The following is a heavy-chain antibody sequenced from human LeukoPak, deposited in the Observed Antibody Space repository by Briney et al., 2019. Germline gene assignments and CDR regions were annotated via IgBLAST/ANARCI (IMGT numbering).Heavy chain of an antibody. J-gene: IGHJ6*03. CDR3: AKDYGDYVFYMDV. V-gene: IGHV3-23*01. D-gene: IGHD4-17*01. CDR2: ISGSGGST. CDR1: GFTVSSNY. Sequence: GGSLRLSCAASGFTVSSNYMSWVRQAPGKGLEWVSAISGSGGSTYYADSVKGRFTISRDNSKNTLYLQMNSLRAEDTAVYYCAKDYGDYVFYMDVWGKGTTVTISS.